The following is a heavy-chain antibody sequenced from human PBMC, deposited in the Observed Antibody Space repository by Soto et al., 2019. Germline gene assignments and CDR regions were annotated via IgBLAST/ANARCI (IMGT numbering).Heavy chain of an antibody. CDR3: AREEVDIVATGLYYYYGMDV. V-gene: IGHV1-2*02. CDR1: GYTFTGYY. D-gene: IGHD5-12*01. J-gene: IGHJ6*02. Sequence: GASVKVSCKASGYTFTGYYMHWVRQAPRQGLEWMGWINPNSGGTNYAQKFQGRVTMTRDTSISTAYMELSRLRSDDTAVYYCAREEVDIVATGLYYYYGMDVWGQGTTVTVSS. CDR2: INPNSGGT.